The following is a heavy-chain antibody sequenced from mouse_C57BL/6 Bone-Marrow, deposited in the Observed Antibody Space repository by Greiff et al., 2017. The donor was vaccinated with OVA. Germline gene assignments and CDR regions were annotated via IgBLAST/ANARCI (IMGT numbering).Heavy chain of an antibody. D-gene: IGHD2-4*01. J-gene: IGHJ3*01. CDR2: IYPGDGDT. CDR3: ARLGDYDVAWFAY. Sequence: VQLQQSGPELVKPGASVKISCKASGYAFSSSWMNWVKQRPGKGLEWIGRIYPGDGDTNYNRKFKGKATLTADKSSSTAYMQLSSLTSEDSAVYFCARLGDYDVAWFAYWGQGTLVTVSA. V-gene: IGHV1-82*01. CDR1: GYAFSSSW.